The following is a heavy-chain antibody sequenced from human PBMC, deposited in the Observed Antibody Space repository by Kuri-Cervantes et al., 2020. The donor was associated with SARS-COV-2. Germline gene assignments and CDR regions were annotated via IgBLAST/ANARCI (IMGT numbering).Heavy chain of an antibody. J-gene: IGHJ3*02. CDR2: INPNSGGT. Sequence: ASVKVSCKASGYTFTGYYMHWVRQAPGQGLEWMGWINPNSGGTNYAQKFQGWVTMTRDTSISTVYMELSRLRSDDTAVYYWARSTPFRQLVVISQGGAFDIWGQGTMVTVSS. CDR3: ARSTPFRQLVVISQGGAFDI. D-gene: IGHD3-22*01. V-gene: IGHV1-2*04. CDR1: GYTFTGYY.